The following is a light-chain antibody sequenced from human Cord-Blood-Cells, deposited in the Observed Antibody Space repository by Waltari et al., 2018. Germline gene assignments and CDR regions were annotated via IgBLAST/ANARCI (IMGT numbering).Light chain of an antibody. Sequence: DIVMTQYPDSLAVSLGERATINCKSSQSVLYSSNNKNYLAWYQQKPGQPPKLLIYWASTRASGVPDRFSGSGSGTDFTLTISILQAEDVAFYYCHQYYSTPYTFGQGPKLEIK. V-gene: IGKV4-1*01. CDR3: HQYYSTPYT. CDR2: WAS. J-gene: IGKJ2*01. CDR1: QSVLYSSNNKNY.